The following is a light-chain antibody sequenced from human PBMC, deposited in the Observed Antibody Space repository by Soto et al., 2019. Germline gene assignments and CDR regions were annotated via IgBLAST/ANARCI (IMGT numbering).Light chain of an antibody. CDR3: AAWDDRGKGLL. J-gene: IGLJ2*01. V-gene: IGLV1-44*01. CDR1: RSNIGSNT. Sequence: QSVLTQPPSASGTPGQRVTISCSGSRSNIGSNTVIWYQQLPGTAPNLLIYSNNQRPSAVPDRFSGSKSATSASLAIRGLQADDANDYYWAAWDDRGKGLLFGGGTKLTVL. CDR2: SNN.